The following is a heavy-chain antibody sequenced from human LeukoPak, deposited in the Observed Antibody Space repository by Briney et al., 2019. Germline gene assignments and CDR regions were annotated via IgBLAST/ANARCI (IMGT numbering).Heavy chain of an antibody. Sequence: KASETLSLTCAVYGGSFSGYYWSWIRQPPGKGLEWIGEINHSGSTNYNPSLKSRVTISVDTSKNQFSLKLSSVTAADTAVYYCARVEMATMDWGQGTLVTVSS. D-gene: IGHD5-24*01. V-gene: IGHV4-34*01. CDR3: ARVEMATMD. CDR1: GGSFSGYY. J-gene: IGHJ4*02. CDR2: INHSGST.